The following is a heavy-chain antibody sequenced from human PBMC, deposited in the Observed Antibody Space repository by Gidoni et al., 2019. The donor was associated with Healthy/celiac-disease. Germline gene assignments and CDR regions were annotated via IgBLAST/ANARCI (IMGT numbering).Heavy chain of an antibody. CDR3: ANMVRVGYYFDY. D-gene: IGHD1-26*01. CDR2: ISGSGCST. V-gene: IGHV3-23*01. Sequence: EVQLLASGGGLVQPGGSLRLSCAASGFTFTSYAMTWFRQAPGKGLEWVSAISGSGCSTYYADSVKGRFTSARDNSKNTLYLQMNSLRAEDTAVYYCANMVRVGYYFDYWGQGTLVTVSS. CDR1: GFTFTSYA. J-gene: IGHJ4*02.